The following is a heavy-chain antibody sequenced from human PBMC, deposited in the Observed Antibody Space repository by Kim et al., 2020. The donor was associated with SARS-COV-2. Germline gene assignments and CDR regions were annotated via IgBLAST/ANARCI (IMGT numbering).Heavy chain of an antibody. CDR2: WYN. V-gene: IGHV6-1*01. Sequence: WYNDYAVSVKSRITINPDTSKNQFSLQLNSVTPEDTAVYYCARGTTLFDYWGQGTLVTVSS. J-gene: IGHJ4*02. CDR3: ARGTTLFDY. D-gene: IGHD1-26*01.